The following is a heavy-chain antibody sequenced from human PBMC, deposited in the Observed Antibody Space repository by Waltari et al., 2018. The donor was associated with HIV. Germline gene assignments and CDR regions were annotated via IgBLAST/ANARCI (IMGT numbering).Heavy chain of an antibody. CDR2: GIDIGST. CDR3: ARAVGLDHSWGSYVDH. J-gene: IGHJ4*02. D-gene: IGHD3-16*01. V-gene: IGHV4-34*12. CDR1: NGYAGTSENSRSSCWDYH. Sequence: QVRLQPRGATLLTPSDTLSLTCGVSNGYAGTSENSRSSCWDYHWPWIHQSPVRGLEWIGEGIDIGSTHYNPSLRSRVSISVDTSKKQFSLRLSSVTDADTAVYYCARAVGLDHSWGSYVDHWGQGMLVTVSS.